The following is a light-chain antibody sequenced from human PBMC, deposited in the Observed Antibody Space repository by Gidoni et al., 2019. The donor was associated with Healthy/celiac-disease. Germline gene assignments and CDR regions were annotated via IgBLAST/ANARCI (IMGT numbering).Light chain of an antibody. V-gene: IGKV3D-15*03. J-gene: IGKJ4*01. CDR2: GAS. CDR1: QSVSSN. CDR3: QQYNNWPPLT. Sequence: QSPATLSVSPGERATLSCRASQSVSSNLAWYQQKPGQAPRLLIYGASIRATGIPARFSGSGSGTEFTLTISILQSEDFAVYYCQQYNNWPPLTFGGGTKVEIK.